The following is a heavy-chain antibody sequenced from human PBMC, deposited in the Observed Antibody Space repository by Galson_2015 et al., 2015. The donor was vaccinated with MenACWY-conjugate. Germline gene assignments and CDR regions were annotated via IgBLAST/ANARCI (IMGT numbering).Heavy chain of an antibody. D-gene: IGHD2-8*01. CDR2: MYYSGSA. J-gene: IGHJ4*01. Sequence: ETLSLTCNVSGGSISNYYWSWIRQFPGKGLEWIGYMYYSGSANYNPSLKSRVTISVDTSKNQFSLNLTSVTAADTAVYYCARGVNWASMAGYWG. CDR1: GGSISNYY. CDR3: ARGVNWASMAGY. V-gene: IGHV4-59*01.